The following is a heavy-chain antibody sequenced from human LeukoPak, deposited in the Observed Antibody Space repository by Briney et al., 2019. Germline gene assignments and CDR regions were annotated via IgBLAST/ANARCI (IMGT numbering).Heavy chain of an antibody. V-gene: IGHV4-59*01. CDR2: IYYSGST. D-gene: IGHD2-2*01. CDR1: GGSISSYY. CDR3: ARGRTQPAYFDL. Sequence: SETLSLTCTVSGGSISSYYWSWIRQPPGKGLEWIGYIYYSGSTDYNPSLKSRVTISVDTSKNQFSLKLSSVTAADTAVYYCARGRTQPAYFDLWGRGTLVTVSS. J-gene: IGHJ2*01.